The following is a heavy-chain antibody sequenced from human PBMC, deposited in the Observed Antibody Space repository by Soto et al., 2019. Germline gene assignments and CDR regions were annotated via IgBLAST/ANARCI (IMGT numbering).Heavy chain of an antibody. CDR1: GFTFSSSA. CDR2: SSASGGST. CDR3: AKDGQWLDVHFDY. J-gene: IGHJ4*02. Sequence: GGSLRLSCTASGFTFSSSAMSWVRQAPGKGLEWVSISSASGGSTYHADSVKGRFSISRGNSKNTLYLQMTRLRTEDTAVYYCAKDGQWLDVHFDYWGQGPLVTVSS. D-gene: IGHD6-19*01. V-gene: IGHV3-23*01.